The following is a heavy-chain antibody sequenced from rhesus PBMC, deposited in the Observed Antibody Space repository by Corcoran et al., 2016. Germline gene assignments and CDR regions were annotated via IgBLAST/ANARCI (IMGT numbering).Heavy chain of an antibody. V-gene: IGHV4-122*02. CDR3: VRGALYYYDSGYYLDY. CDR2: ITYSGST. D-gene: IGHD3-28*01. Sequence: QVTLQESGPGLVKPSETLSLTCAVSGGSISSGYYYWSWIRQPTGKGLVWSGYITYSGSTSYNPSLKSRVTISRDTSKNQFSLKLSSVTAADTAVYYCVRGALYYYDSGYYLDYWGQGVLVTVSS. CDR1: GGSISSGYYY. J-gene: IGHJ4*01.